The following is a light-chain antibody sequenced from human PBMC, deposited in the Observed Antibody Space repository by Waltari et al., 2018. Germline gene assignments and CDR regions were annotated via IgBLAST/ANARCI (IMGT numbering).Light chain of an antibody. Sequence: QSVLTQPPSVSGAPGQTVTISCSGSISNIGATYDVHWYQLLPGKAPKFLISGDSNRPSGVPVRSSGSRSGTSASLAITGLQAEDEADYYCHSYDSSLSGWVFGGGTKLTVL. CDR3: HSYDSSLSGWV. J-gene: IGLJ3*02. V-gene: IGLV1-40*01. CDR1: ISNIGATYD. CDR2: GDS.